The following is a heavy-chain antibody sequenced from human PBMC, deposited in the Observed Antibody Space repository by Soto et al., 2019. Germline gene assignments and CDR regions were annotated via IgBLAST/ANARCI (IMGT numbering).Heavy chain of an antibody. Sequence: GGSLRLSCAASGLTFGGYWMSWVRQAPGKGLEWVANIKQDGSEKYYVDSVKGRFTISRDNAKNSLYLQMNSLRAEDTAVYYCARDTVVVSYYYYGMDVWGQGTTVTVSS. CDR2: IKQDGSEK. D-gene: IGHD2-21*01. CDR1: GLTFGGYW. J-gene: IGHJ6*02. CDR3: ARDTVVVSYYYYGMDV. V-gene: IGHV3-7*04.